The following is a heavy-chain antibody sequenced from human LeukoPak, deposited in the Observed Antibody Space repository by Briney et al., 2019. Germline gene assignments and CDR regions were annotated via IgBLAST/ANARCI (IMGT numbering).Heavy chain of an antibody. CDR2: IYHSGST. CDR1: GSSISSGGYS. V-gene: IGHV4-30-2*01. D-gene: IGHD3-10*01. J-gene: IGHJ4*02. Sequence: SQTLSLTCAVAGSSISSGGYSLSWIRQPPGKGLEWIGYIYHSGSTYYNPSLKSRVTISVDRSKNQFSLKLSSVTAADTAVYYCAGSSGSYYWRVNEYWGQGTLVTVSS. CDR3: AGSSGSYYWRVNEY.